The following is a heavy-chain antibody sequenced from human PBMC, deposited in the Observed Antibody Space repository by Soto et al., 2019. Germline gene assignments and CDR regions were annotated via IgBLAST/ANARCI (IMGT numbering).Heavy chain of an antibody. CDR3: ARHRDTYGSGDFDY. D-gene: IGHD3-10*01. V-gene: IGHV4-59*08. CDR1: GGSISSYY. Sequence: SETLSLTCTVSGGSISSYYWSWIRQPPGKGLEWIGYIYYSGSTNYNPSLKSRVTISVDTSKKQFSLKLNSVTAADTAVYYCARHRDTYGSGDFDYWGQGTLVTVSS. J-gene: IGHJ4*02. CDR2: IYYSGST.